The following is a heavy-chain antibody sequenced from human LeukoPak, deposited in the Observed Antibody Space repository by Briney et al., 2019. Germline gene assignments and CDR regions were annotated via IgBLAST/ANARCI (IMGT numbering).Heavy chain of an antibody. D-gene: IGHD6-13*01. CDR1: NGSISNYY. CDR2: IYYSGST. V-gene: IGHV4-59*08. CDR3: ARRDRIAAAGFDY. J-gene: IGHJ4*02. Sequence: PSETLSLTCTVSNGSISNYYWSWIRQTTGKGLEWIGFIYYSGSTNYNPSLKSRVTMSVDTSKNQFSLKLNSVTAADTAVYYCARRDRIAAAGFDYWGQGTLVTVSS.